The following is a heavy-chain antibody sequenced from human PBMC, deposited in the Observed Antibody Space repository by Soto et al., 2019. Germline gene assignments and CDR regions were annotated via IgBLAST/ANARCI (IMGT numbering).Heavy chain of an antibody. Sequence: SETLSLTCAVSGGSISSGGYSWSWVRQPPGKGLEWIGYIYHSGSTYYNPSLKSRVTISVDRSKNQFSLKLSSVTAADTAVYYCARGVLAPPNWFDPCGQGTLVTVSS. V-gene: IGHV4-30-2*01. CDR3: ARGVLAPPNWFDP. D-gene: IGHD6-6*01. CDR1: GGSISSGGYS. CDR2: IYHSGST. J-gene: IGHJ5*02.